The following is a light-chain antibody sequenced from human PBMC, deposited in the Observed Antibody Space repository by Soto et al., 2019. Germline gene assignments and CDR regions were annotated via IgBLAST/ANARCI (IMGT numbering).Light chain of an antibody. V-gene: IGKV2-24*01. CDR2: KIS. J-gene: IGKJ4*01. CDR3: RQGTQFPLT. CDR1: QSLLHSNGNTY. Sequence: DIVMTQTTLSSPVTLGQPASISCRSSQSLLHSNGNTYLRWLQQRPGQPPRLLINKISNRLSGVPDRFSGSGAGTDFTLKISSVEAEDVGVYFCRQGTQFPLTFGGGTKVEIK.